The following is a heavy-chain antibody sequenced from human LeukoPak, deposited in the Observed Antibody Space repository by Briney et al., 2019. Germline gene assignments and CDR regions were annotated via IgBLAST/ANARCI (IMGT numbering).Heavy chain of an antibody. CDR1: GFTFSSYA. CDR2: ISYDGSNK. D-gene: IGHD3-10*01. CDR3: ARDEDYGSGSYTFDY. Sequence: GGSLRLSCAASGFTFSSYAMHWVRQAPGKGLEWVAVISYDGSNKYYADSVKGRFTISRDNSKNTLYLQMNSLRAEDTAVYYCARDEDYGSGSYTFDYWGQGTLVTVSS. J-gene: IGHJ4*02. V-gene: IGHV3-30-3*01.